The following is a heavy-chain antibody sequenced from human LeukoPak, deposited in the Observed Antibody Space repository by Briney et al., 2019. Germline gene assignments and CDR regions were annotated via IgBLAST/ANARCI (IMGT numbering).Heavy chain of an antibody. Sequence: PGESLEISCQGSGCLFTSYWIGRVRPVPGKGLEWMGIIYPGDSDTRYSPSFQGQVTISADKSISTAYLQWSSLKASDTAMYYCARHSILTGYGHISHMDVWGKGTTVTISS. CDR1: GCLFTSYW. D-gene: IGHD3-9*01. V-gene: IGHV5-51*01. CDR3: ARHSILTGYGHISHMDV. J-gene: IGHJ6*03. CDR2: IYPGDSDT.